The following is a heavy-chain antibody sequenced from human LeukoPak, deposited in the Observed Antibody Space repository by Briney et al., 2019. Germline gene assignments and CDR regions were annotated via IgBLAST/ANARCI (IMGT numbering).Heavy chain of an antibody. D-gene: IGHD3-16*01. CDR3: ATANGGVNNFDF. Sequence: ASVKVSCKASGYTFTIYYMHWVRQAPGQGLEWMGIINPSGNSTSYAQNFQGRVTMTRDTSARTVYMELGSLRSEDTAMYYCATANGGVNNFDFWGQGTLVTVSS. CDR1: GYTFTIYY. V-gene: IGHV1-46*01. J-gene: IGHJ4*02. CDR2: INPSGNST.